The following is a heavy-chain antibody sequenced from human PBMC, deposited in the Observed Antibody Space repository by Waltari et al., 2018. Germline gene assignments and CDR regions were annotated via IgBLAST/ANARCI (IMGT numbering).Heavy chain of an antibody. Sequence: EVQLVESGGGLVQPGGSLRRSCAASGSTFGSYSSNWVRQAPGQGLELISYISSSSSPIYYADSVRGRFTISRDNAKNSVYLQMNSLRAEDTAVYYCARDPPVMVVGVSFDYWGQGTLGTVSS. CDR3: ARDPPVMVVGVSFDY. V-gene: IGHV3-48*04. CDR2: ISSSSSPI. J-gene: IGHJ4*02. D-gene: IGHD1-26*01. CDR1: GSTFGSYS.